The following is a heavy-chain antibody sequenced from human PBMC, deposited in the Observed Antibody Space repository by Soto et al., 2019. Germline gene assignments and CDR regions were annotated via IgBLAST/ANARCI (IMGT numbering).Heavy chain of an antibody. CDR1: GFNLSSHE. CDR2: ISSSGSTI. CDR3: ARPVGATLFDY. J-gene: IGHJ4*02. D-gene: IGHD1-26*01. Sequence: GGSLRLSCAPSGFNLSSHEMNWVRQAPGKGLEWVSYISSSGSTIYYADSVKGRFTISRDNAKNSLYLQMNSLRAEDTAVYYCARPVGATLFDYWGQGTLVTVSS. V-gene: IGHV3-48*03.